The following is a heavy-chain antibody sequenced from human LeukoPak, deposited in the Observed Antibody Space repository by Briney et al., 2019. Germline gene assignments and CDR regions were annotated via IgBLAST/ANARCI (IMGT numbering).Heavy chain of an antibody. CDR1: GYTFTSYA. CDR3: AREDSHLWFGELLNGMDV. J-gene: IGHJ6*02. Sequence: ASVKVSCKASGYTFTSYAMHWVRQAPGQRLEWMGWINAGNGNTKYSQKFQGRVTITRDTSASTAYMELSSLRSEDTAVYYCAREDSHLWFGELLNGMDVWGQGTTVTVSS. D-gene: IGHD3-10*01. V-gene: IGHV1-3*01. CDR2: INAGNGNT.